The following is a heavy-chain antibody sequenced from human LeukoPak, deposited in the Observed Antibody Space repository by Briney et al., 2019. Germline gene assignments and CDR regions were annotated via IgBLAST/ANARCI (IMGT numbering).Heavy chain of an antibody. J-gene: IGHJ4*02. D-gene: IGHD2-15*01. V-gene: IGHV1-69*06. Sequence: SVSVSCKASGGTFISYAISGVRQAPGQGLEWMVGIIPIFGTANYAQKFQGRVTITADKSTSTAYMELSSLRSEDTAVYYCATSVHCSGGSCFLFFDYRGQGTLVTVSS. CDR1: GGTFISYA. CDR2: IIPIFGTA. CDR3: ATSVHCSGGSCFLFFDY.